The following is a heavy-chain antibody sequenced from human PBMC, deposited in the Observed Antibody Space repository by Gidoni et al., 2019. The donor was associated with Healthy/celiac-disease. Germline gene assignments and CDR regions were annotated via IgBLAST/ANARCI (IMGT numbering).Heavy chain of an antibody. J-gene: IGHJ4*02. CDR3: ARGRVGALNY. D-gene: IGHD1-26*01. CDR1: GGSFSGYY. V-gene: IGHV4-34*01. CDR2: INHSASN. Sequence: QVQLQQWGAGLLKPSETLSLTGAVYGGSFSGYYWSWLRPPPGKGLEWIGEINHSASNNYNPSLKSRVTISVDTSKNQFSLKLSSVTAADTAVYYCARGRVGALNYWGQGTLVTVSS.